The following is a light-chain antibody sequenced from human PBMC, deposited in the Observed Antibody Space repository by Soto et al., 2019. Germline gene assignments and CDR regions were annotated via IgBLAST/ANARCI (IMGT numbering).Light chain of an antibody. CDR3: QEYNSWPIT. CDR1: QSVSSSY. Sequence: QYTVGRALCRGGGSILACTATQSVSSSYLAWYQQKPGQAPRLLIYGASSRATGIPDRFSGSGCGTEITLASSSLQSEDFAVYSCQEYNSWPITFGQGTRLEIK. J-gene: IGKJ5*01. V-gene: IGKV3D-15*01. CDR2: GAS.